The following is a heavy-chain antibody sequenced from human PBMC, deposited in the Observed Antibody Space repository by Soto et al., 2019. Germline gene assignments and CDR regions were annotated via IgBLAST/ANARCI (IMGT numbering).Heavy chain of an antibody. J-gene: IGHJ6*02. CDR2: IIPILGIA. D-gene: IGHD2-2*01. CDR1: GGTFSSYT. Sequence: SVKVSCKASGGTFSSYTISWVRQAPGQGLEWMGRIIPILGIANYAQKFQGRVTITADKSTSTAYMELSSLRSEDTAVYYCARDRDIVVVPAAKARSIWALNIDVWGQGTTVTVSS. V-gene: IGHV1-69*04. CDR3: ARDRDIVVVPAAKARSIWALNIDV.